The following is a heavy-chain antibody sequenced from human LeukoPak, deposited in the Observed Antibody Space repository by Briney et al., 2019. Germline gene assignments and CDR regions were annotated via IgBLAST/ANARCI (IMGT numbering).Heavy chain of an antibody. J-gene: IGHJ4*02. Sequence: GGSLRLSCAASGFAVSSNHMNWVRQAPGKGLEWVSVISGSGGSTYYADSVKGRFTISRDNAKNSLYLQMNSLRAEDTAVYYCARDRGDCGGDCYHDYWGQGTLVTVSS. CDR3: ARDRGDCGGDCYHDY. CDR2: ISGSGGST. CDR1: GFAVSSNH. V-gene: IGHV3-21*01. D-gene: IGHD2-21*01.